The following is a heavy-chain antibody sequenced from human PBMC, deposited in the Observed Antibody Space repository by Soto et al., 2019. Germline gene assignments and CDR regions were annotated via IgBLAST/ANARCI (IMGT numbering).Heavy chain of an antibody. CDR3: ARVPTSGLRPTYYYAMDV. Sequence: QVQLVQSGAEVKKPGASVKVSCKASGYTFTSYGISWVRQAPGQGLEWMGWISAYNGNTNYAQKLQGRVTMTTDTSTSTAYMELRSLRSDDTVVYYCARVPTSGLRPTYYYAMDVWGQGTTVTVSS. CDR1: GYTFTSYG. V-gene: IGHV1-18*01. CDR2: ISAYNGNT. D-gene: IGHD4-17*01. J-gene: IGHJ6*02.